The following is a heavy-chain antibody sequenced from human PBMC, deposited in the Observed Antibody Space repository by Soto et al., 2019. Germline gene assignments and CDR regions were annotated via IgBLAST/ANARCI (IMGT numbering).Heavy chain of an antibody. CDR3: ARDSGKGAYFDY. J-gene: IGHJ4*01. D-gene: IGHD1-26*01. CDR1: GFTFSDHY. V-gene: IGHV3-72*01. CDR2: IRNKANSYTT. Sequence: EVQLVESGGGLVQPGGSQRLSCAASGFTFSDHYMDWVRQAPGKGLEWVGRIRNKANSYTTDYAASVKGRFTISRDDSKDSLYLQMNSPKTEDTARYYCARDSGKGAYFDYWGHGTLATVSS.